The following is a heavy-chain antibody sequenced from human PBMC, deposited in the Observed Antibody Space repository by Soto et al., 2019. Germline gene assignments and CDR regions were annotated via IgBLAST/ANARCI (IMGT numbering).Heavy chain of an antibody. J-gene: IGHJ6*02. CDR1: GGTFSSYA. D-gene: IGHD1-26*01. Sequence: SVKVSCKASGGTFSSYAISWVRQAPGRGLEWMGGIIPIFGTANYAQKFQGRVTITADESTSTAYMELSSLRSEDTAVYYCARRGSYYDDGNYYYYGMDVWGQGTTVTVSS. CDR2: IIPIFGTA. CDR3: ARRGSYYDDGNYYYYGMDV. V-gene: IGHV1-69*13.